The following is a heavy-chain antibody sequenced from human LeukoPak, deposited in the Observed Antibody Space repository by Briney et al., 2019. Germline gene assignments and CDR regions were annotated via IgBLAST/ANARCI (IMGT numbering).Heavy chain of an antibody. Sequence: PSETLSLTCTVSGGSISTYYWSWIRQPPGKGLEWIGYIYYNGYTNYNPSLKSRVTMSIDTSKNQFPLNLTSVTAADTAVYYCARDYSNYIIDYWGQGTLVTVSS. D-gene: IGHD4-11*01. J-gene: IGHJ4*02. CDR2: IYYNGYT. V-gene: IGHV4-59*01. CDR3: ARDYSNYIIDY. CDR1: GGSISTYY.